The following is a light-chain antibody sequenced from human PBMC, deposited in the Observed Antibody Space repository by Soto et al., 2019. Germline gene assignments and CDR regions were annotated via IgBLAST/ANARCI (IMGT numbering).Light chain of an antibody. V-gene: IGLV2-11*01. J-gene: IGLJ2*01. CDR1: SSDVGGYTY. Sequence: QSALTQPRSVSGSPGQSVTISCTGPSSDVGGYTYVSWYQQHPGKAPKLMIYDVNKRPSGVPDRFSGSKSGNTASLTISGLQAEDEAEYFCCSYAGRYTLVFSGVTKLTVL. CDR3: CSYAGRYTLV. CDR2: DVN.